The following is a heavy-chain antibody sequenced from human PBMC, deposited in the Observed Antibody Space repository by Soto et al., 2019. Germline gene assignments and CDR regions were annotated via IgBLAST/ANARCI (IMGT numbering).Heavy chain of an antibody. D-gene: IGHD4-4*01. V-gene: IGHV3-30-3*01. CDR3: ARGPKNDYTSGYFQH. CDR1: GLPFSSYA. J-gene: IGHJ1*01. Sequence: PGGSLRLSSASSGLPFSSYAMHWVRQAPGKGLEWVAVISYDGSNKYYADSVKGRFTISRDNSKNTLYLQMNSLRAEDTAVYYCARGPKNDYTSGYFQHWGQGTLVTVSS. CDR2: ISYDGSNK.